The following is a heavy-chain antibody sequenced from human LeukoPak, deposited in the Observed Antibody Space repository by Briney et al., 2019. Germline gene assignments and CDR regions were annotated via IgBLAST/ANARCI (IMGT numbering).Heavy chain of an antibody. D-gene: IGHD6-19*01. CDR3: AKGIYSSGWSYFDY. CDR2: LSGSGITT. CDR1: GFTFSNSA. J-gene: IGHJ4*01. V-gene: IGHV3-23*01. Sequence: GGSLRLSCAAPGFTFSNSAMSWVRQAPGKGLEWVSTLSGSGITTYYADSVRGRFTISRDNSKNTLYLQMNSLRAEDTAVYYCAKGIYSSGWSYFDYWGHGTLVTVSS.